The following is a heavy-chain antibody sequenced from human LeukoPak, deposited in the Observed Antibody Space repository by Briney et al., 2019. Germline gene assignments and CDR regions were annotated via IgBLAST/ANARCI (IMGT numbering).Heavy chain of an antibody. Sequence: SETLSLTCTVSGGSISSYYWSWIRQPAGKGLEWIGRIYTSGSTNYNPSLKSRVTMSVDTSKNQFSLKLSSVTAADTAVYYCARNDFWSGSNWFDPWGRGTLVTVSS. CDR1: GGSISSYY. J-gene: IGHJ5*02. CDR2: IYTSGST. CDR3: ARNDFWSGSNWFDP. D-gene: IGHD3-3*01. V-gene: IGHV4-4*07.